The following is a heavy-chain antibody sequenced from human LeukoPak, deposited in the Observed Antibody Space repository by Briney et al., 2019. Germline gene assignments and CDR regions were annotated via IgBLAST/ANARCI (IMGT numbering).Heavy chain of an antibody. J-gene: IGHJ6*02. Sequence: GGSLRLSCAASGFTFSSYGMHWVRQAPGKGLEWVAVISYDGSNKYYADSVKGRFTISRDNSKNTLYLQMNSLRAEDTAVYYCAEDSTTHYYYGMDVWGQGTTVTVSS. CDR2: ISYDGSNK. D-gene: IGHD4-11*01. V-gene: IGHV3-30*18. CDR3: AEDSTTHYYYGMDV. CDR1: GFTFSSYG.